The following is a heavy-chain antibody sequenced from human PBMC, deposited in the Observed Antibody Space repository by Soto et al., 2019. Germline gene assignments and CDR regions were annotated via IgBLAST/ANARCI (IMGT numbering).Heavy chain of an antibody. CDR1: GLSLSTTGVG. CDR3: VQSRCGGDCLESDSSHCYYGLDV. J-gene: IGHJ6*02. V-gene: IGHV2-5*02. D-gene: IGHD2-21*02. CDR2: IYWDDDK. Sequence: QITLKESGTTLVKPTQTLTLTCTFSGLSLSTTGVGVGWIRQPPGKALEWLALIYWDDDKRYSPSLKSRLTITKDTSTNQVVLTLTNMDPVDTATDYCVQSRCGGDCLESDSSHCYYGLDVWGQGTTVTVCS.